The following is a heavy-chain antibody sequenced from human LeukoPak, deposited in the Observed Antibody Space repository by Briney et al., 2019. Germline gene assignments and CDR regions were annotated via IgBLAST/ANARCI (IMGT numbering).Heavy chain of an antibody. CDR1: GDSVSSNSAA. CDR2: TYYRSKWYN. V-gene: IGHV6-1*01. J-gene: IGHJ5*02. CDR3: ARDPGIAARSRWFDP. D-gene: IGHD6-6*01. Sequence: SQTLSHTCAISGDSVSSNSAAWNWIRQSPSRGLEWLGRTYYRSKWYNDYAVSVKSRITINPDTSKNQFSLQLNSVTPEDTAVYYCARDPGIAARSRWFDPLGPGNPGHRLL.